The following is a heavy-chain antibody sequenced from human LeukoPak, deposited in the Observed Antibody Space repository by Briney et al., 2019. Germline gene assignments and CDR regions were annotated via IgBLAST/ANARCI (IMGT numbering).Heavy chain of an antibody. J-gene: IGHJ3*02. V-gene: IGHV5-51*01. CDR1: GYSFTGHW. D-gene: IGHD4-23*01. CDR2: IYPGDSDT. Sequence: GESLKISCKASGYSFTGHWIGWVRQMPGKGLELMGIIYPGDSDTRYSPSFQGQVTISADKSITTTYLQWGSLEASDTAMYYCASTSNDYGGNQRRGAFDIWGQGTMVTVSS. CDR3: ASTSNDYGGNQRRGAFDI.